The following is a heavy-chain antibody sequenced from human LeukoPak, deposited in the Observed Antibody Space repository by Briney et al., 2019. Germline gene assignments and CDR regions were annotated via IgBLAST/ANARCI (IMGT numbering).Heavy chain of an antibody. CDR2: INPNSGGT. V-gene: IGHV1-2*02. D-gene: IGHD5-24*01. CDR1: GYTFTGYY. Sequence: ASVKVSCKASGYTFTGYYIHWVRQAPGQGLEWMGWINPNSGGTNYAQKFQGRVTMTRDTSISTAYMELSRLRSDDTAVYYCARDLRRDGYNYYYYYYYMDVWGKGTTVTVSS. CDR3: ARDLRRDGYNYYYYYYYMDV. J-gene: IGHJ6*03.